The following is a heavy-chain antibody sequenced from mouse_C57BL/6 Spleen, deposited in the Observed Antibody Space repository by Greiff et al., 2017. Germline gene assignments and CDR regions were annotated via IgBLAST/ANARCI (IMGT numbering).Heavy chain of an antibody. CDR3: TTVRGYYGSRDY. D-gene: IGHD1-1*01. J-gene: IGHJ2*01. Sequence: EVKVVESGAELVRPGASVKLSCTASGFNIKDDYMHWVKQRPEQGLEWIGWIDPENGDTEYASKFQGKATITADTSSNTAYLQLSSLTSEDTAVYYCTTVRGYYGSRDYWGQGTTLTVSS. V-gene: IGHV14-4*01. CDR2: IDPENGDT. CDR1: GFNIKDDY.